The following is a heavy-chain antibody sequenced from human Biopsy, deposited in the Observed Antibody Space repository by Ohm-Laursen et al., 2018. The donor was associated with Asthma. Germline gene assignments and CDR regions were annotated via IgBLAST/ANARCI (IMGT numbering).Heavy chain of an antibody. D-gene: IGHD2-21*01. Sequence: SVKVSCKASGGTFNSDAISWVRQAPGQGLEWMGGIIPIFGTPSYAQNFQSRLTITADDSTSTVYMELSSLRSEDTAMYYCARSYCGGDCLSPFDYWGQGTLVTVSS. CDR1: GGTFNSDA. V-gene: IGHV1-69*13. CDR2: IIPIFGTP. CDR3: ARSYCGGDCLSPFDY. J-gene: IGHJ4*02.